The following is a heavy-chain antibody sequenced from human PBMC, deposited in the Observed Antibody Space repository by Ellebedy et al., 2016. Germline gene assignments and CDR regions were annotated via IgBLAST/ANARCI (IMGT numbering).Heavy chain of an antibody. D-gene: IGHD3-10*01. Sequence: GESLKISXAASGFTFSSYAMSWVRQAPGKGLEWVSAISGSGGSTYYADSVKGRFTISRDNSKNTLYLQMNSLRAEDTAVYYCAKGAMVRGVITHFDYWGQGTLVTVSS. J-gene: IGHJ4*02. CDR2: ISGSGGST. CDR3: AKGAMVRGVITHFDY. CDR1: GFTFSSYA. V-gene: IGHV3-23*01.